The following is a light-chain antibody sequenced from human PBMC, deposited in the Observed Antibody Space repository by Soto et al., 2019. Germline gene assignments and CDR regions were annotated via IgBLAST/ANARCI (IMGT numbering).Light chain of an antibody. CDR3: YSYAGENLYV. Sequence: QSALAQPASVSASPGQSITIPCTGTSSDVGSYNLASWFQQHPGKVPKLLIYEGTKRPSGLSDRFSGSKSGTTASLTISGLQAEDEAHYYCYSYAGENLYVFGTGTKVTV. CDR2: EGT. CDR1: SSDVGSYNL. V-gene: IGLV2-23*01. J-gene: IGLJ1*01.